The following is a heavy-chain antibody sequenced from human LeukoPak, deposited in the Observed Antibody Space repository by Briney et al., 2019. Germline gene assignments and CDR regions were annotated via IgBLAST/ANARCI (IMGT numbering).Heavy chain of an antibody. Sequence: SVKVSCKASGGTFSSYAISWVRQAPGQGLEWMGGIIPIFGTANYAQKFQGRVTITADESTSTAYMELSSLRSEDTAVYYCARDGGGIAAAGSFDYWGQGTLVTVSS. V-gene: IGHV1-69*01. J-gene: IGHJ4*02. CDR1: GGTFSSYA. CDR2: IIPIFGTA. CDR3: ARDGGGIAAAGSFDY. D-gene: IGHD6-13*01.